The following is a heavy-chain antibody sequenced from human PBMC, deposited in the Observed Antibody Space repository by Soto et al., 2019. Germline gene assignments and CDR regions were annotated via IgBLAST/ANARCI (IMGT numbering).Heavy chain of an antibody. CDR3: ARKGRMNDY. CDR2: INHSGST. J-gene: IGHJ4*02. V-gene: IGHV4-34*01. CDR1: GGSFSGYY. Sequence: QVQLQQWGAGLLKPSETLSLTCAVYGGSFSGYYWSWIRQPPGKGPEWIGEINHSGSTDYNPSLKSRVTISVDTSKNQFSLKLSSVTAADTAVHYCARKGRMNDYWGQGTLVTVSS.